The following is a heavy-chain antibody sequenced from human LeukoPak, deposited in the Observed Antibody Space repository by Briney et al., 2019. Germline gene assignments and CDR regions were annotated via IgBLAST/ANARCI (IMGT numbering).Heavy chain of an antibody. CDR3: ARDSRAYYDSSDSNN. D-gene: IGHD3-22*01. Sequence: ASVKVSCKASGYTFTSYYMHWVRQAPGQGLEWMGIINPSGGSTSYAQKFQGRVTMTRDMSTSTVYMELSSLRSEDTAVYYCARDSRAYYDSSDSNNWGQGTLVTVSP. V-gene: IGHV1-46*01. J-gene: IGHJ4*02. CDR2: INPSGGST. CDR1: GYTFTSYY.